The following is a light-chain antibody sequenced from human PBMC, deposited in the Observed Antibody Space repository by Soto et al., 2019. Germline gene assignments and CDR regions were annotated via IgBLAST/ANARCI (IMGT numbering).Light chain of an antibody. J-gene: IGKJ3*01. Sequence: DIQMTQSPSSLSASVGDRVTITCRASQSISSYLNWYQQKPGKAPKLLIYAASSLQSGVPSRFSGSGSGTDFTLTISSLQPEDFATYYCQQSYSFSTFTFGPGTKVDIK. V-gene: IGKV1-39*01. CDR1: QSISSY. CDR3: QQSYSFSTFT. CDR2: AAS.